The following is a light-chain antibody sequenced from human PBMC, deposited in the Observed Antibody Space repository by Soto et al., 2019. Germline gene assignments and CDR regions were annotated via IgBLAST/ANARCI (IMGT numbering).Light chain of an antibody. CDR1: QFVSIM. CDR2: GAS. J-gene: IGKJ1*01. V-gene: IGKV3-20*01. CDR3: HQYSSSRRT. Sequence: DIVMTQSPSSLSASPGDRVTLSCRASQFVSIMLAWYQQRPGQVPRLLIYGASNRAAGIPDRFSGSGSGTDFTLTISRLEPEDFAVYYCHQYSSSRRTFGQGTKVDIK.